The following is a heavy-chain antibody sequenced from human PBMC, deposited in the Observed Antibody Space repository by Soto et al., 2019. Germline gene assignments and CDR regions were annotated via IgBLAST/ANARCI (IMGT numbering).Heavy chain of an antibody. Sequence: GASVKVSCKASGYTFPSCTIHWVRQAPGQRLEWMGWINGGNGNTKYSQKFQGRVTFTRDTSASTAYMELSSLRSEDTAVYYCARAAQAFGYWGQGTLVTVSS. D-gene: IGHD2-15*01. CDR1: GYTFPSCT. CDR2: INGGNGNT. J-gene: IGHJ4*02. V-gene: IGHV1-3*01. CDR3: ARAAQAFGY.